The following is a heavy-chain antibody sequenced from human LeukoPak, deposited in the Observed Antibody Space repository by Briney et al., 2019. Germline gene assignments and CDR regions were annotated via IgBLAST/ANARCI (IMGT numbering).Heavy chain of an antibody. V-gene: IGHV1-69*13. D-gene: IGHD6-13*01. CDR3: AREEPLSSTAAANWYFDL. Sequence: SVKVSCKASGGTFSSYAISWVRQAPGQGLEWMGGIIPIFGTVNYAQKFQGRVTITADESTSRAYMEVSSLRSEDTAVYYCAREEPLSSTAAANWYFDLWGGGTLVTVSS. CDR1: GGTFSSYA. J-gene: IGHJ2*01. CDR2: IIPIFGTV.